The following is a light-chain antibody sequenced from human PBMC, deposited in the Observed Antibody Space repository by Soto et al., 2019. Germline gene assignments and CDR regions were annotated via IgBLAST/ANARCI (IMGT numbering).Light chain of an antibody. CDR2: GAS. CDR3: QHYNGY. CDR1: QSINNW. Sequence: DIQMTQSPSTLSASVGDRVTITCRASQSINNWLAWYQLKPGKAPKLLIYGASSLESGVPSRFRGSGSGTEFTLTISRLQHDYFATYYCQHYNGYFGQGTKLELK. J-gene: IGKJ2*01. V-gene: IGKV1-5*03.